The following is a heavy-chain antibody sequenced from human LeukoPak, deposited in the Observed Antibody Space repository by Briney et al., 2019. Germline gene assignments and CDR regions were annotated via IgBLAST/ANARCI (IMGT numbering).Heavy chain of an antibody. J-gene: IGHJ5*02. D-gene: IGHD4-11*01. Sequence: ASVKVSCKASGGTFSSYAISWVRQAPGQGLEWMGGIIPIFGTANYAQKFQGRVTITADESKNQFSLKLSSVTAADTAVYYCASAGLPPGKEFDPWGQGTLVTVSS. CDR1: GGTFSSYA. CDR2: IIPIFGTA. V-gene: IGHV1-69*13. CDR3: ASAGLPPGKEFDP.